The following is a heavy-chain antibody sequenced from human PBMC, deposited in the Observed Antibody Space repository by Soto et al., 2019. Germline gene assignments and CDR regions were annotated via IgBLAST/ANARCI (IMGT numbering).Heavy chain of an antibody. CDR2: ISAYNGNT. CDR3: ARTLGYCTNRVSYGYYYGMDV. Sequence: GXPVKLSCNASGYPFTGYGSIWVRQAPGQGLEWMGWISAYNGNTNYAQKLQGRVTMTTDTSTSTAYMELRSLRSDDTAVYYCARTLGYCTNRVSYGYYYGMDVWGQGTTVTVPS. V-gene: IGHV1-18*01. J-gene: IGHJ6*02. D-gene: IGHD2-8*01. CDR1: GYPFTGYG.